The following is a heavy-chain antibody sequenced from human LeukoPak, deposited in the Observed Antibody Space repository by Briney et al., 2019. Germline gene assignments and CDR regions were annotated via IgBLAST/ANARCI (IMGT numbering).Heavy chain of an antibody. CDR3: ARRESSGSFGWFDP. V-gene: IGHV4-39*07. D-gene: IGHD1-26*01. Sequence: ASETLSLTCTVSGGSISSSSYYWGWIRQPPGKGLEWIGSIYYSGSTYYNPSLKSRVTISVDTSKNQFSLKLSSVTAADTAVYYCARRESSGSFGWFDPWGQGTLVTVSS. J-gene: IGHJ5*02. CDR1: GGSISSSSYY. CDR2: IYYSGST.